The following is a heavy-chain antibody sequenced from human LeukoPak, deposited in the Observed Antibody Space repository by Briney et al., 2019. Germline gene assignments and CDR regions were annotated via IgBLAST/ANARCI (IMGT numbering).Heavy chain of an antibody. Sequence: TGGSLRLSCAASGFTVRGSSLHWVRQVTGRGLEWVGRIKSRTDGGTTDFAAPVKGRFTISRDDSKNTLYLQMNSLRVEDTALYYCAKEIGTRWDLTYFYGMDVWGQGTTVTVS. CDR1: GFTVRGSS. D-gene: IGHD5-24*01. CDR3: AKEIGTRWDLTYFYGMDV. CDR2: IKSRTDGGTT. J-gene: IGHJ6*02. V-gene: IGHV3-15*01.